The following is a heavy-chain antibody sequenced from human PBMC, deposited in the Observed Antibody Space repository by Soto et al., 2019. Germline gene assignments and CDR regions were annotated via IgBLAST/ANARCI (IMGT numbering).Heavy chain of an antibody. CDR2: IWYDGSNK. D-gene: IGHD2-2*01. CDR3: ARELYCSSTSCSHYYYYGMGV. V-gene: IGHV3-33*01. Sequence: PGGSLRLSCAASGFTFSSYGMHWVRQAPGKGLEWVAVIWYDGSNKYYADSVKGRFTISRDNSKNTLYLQMNSPRAEDTAVYYCARELYCSSTSCSHYYYYGMGVWGQGTTVTV. CDR1: GFTFSSYG. J-gene: IGHJ6*02.